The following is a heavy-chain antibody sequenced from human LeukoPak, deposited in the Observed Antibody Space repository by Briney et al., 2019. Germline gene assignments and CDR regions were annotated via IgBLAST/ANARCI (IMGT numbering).Heavy chain of an antibody. J-gene: IGHJ4*02. CDR2: ISYDGSDK. Sequence: GGSLRLSCAASGFTFSSYAMHWVRQAPGKGLEWVAVISYDGSDKYYADSVRGRFTISRDISKNTLYLQMNSLRAEDTAIYYCARRENDYWGQGTLVTVSS. CDR1: GFTFSSYA. D-gene: IGHD5-24*01. V-gene: IGHV3-30*04. CDR3: ARRENDY.